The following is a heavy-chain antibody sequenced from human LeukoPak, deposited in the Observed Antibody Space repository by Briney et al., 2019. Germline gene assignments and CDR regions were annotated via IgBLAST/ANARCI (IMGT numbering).Heavy chain of an antibody. CDR1: GYSFTSYW. CDR2: IFPGDSDT. D-gene: IGHD3-10*01. Sequence: GESLKISCKGSGYSFTSYWIGRVRQMPGKGLQCMGFIFPGDSDTRCSPSFQGHVTISADKSISTAYLQWSSLEASDTAMYYCARGLDGSGFLLDYWGQGTPVTVSS. J-gene: IGHJ4*02. V-gene: IGHV5-51*01. CDR3: ARGLDGSGFLLDY.